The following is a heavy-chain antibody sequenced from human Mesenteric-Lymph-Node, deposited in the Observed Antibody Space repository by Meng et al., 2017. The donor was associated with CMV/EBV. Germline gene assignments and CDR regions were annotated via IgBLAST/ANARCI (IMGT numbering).Heavy chain of an antibody. V-gene: IGHV7-4-1*02. CDR3: ARPVGYCSDTSCYLAY. D-gene: IGHD2-2*01. CDR2: IKTDNGNP. CDR1: GHTFTRYA. Sequence: GHTFTRYAMSGVRKAPGQGLERMGWIKTDNGNPRYGKDFTGRFVFSLDTSVSTAYLQISSLEAEDTAVYYCARPVGYCSDTSCYLAYWGQGTLVTVSS. J-gene: IGHJ4*02.